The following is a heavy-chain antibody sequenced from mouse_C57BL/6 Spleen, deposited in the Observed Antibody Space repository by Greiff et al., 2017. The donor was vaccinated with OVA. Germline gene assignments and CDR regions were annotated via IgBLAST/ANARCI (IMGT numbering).Heavy chain of an antibody. Sequence: QVQLKESGAELVKPGASVKISCKASGYAFSSYWMNWVKQRPGKGLEWIGQIYPGDGDTNYNGKFKGKATLTAYKSSSTAYMQLSRLTSEDSAVYFCARGGDYDDFVYAMDYWGQGTSVTVSS. CDR3: ARGGDYDDFVYAMDY. J-gene: IGHJ4*01. CDR1: GYAFSSYW. D-gene: IGHD2-4*01. CDR2: IYPGDGDT. V-gene: IGHV1-80*01.